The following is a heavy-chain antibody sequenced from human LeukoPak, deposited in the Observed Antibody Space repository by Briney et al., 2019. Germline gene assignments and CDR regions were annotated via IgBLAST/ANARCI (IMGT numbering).Heavy chain of an antibody. D-gene: IGHD3/OR15-3a*01. V-gene: IGHV3-33*01. Sequence: GRSLRLSCAASGFTFSSYGMHWVRQAPGKGLEWVAVIWYDGSNKYYADSVKGRFTISRDNSKNTLYLQMNSLRAEDTAVYYCARDKVFGRHPNAYYYYGMDVWGQGTTVTVSS. CDR1: GFTFSSYG. CDR3: ARDKVFGRHPNAYYYYGMDV. J-gene: IGHJ6*02. CDR2: IWYDGSNK.